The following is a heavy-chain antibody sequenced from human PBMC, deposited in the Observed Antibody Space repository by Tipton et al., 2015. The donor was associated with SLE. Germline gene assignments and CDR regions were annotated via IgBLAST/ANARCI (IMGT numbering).Heavy chain of an antibody. D-gene: IGHD1-14*01. CDR2: ISSSGSTI. CDR3: ARDLPVESFFPYNNGMDV. J-gene: IGHJ6*02. CDR1: GFTFSTYE. Sequence: SLRLSCATSGFTFSTYEMNWVRRAPGKGLEWVSYISSSGSTIYHADSVKGRFTVSRDNAKNSLYLQMNSLRGEDTAVYYCARDLPVESFFPYNNGMDVWDQGP. V-gene: IGHV3-48*03.